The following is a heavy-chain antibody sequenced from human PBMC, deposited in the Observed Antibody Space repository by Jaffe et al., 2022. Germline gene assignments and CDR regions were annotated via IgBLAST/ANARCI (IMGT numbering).Heavy chain of an antibody. CDR1: GFTFGDYA. J-gene: IGHJ3*02. D-gene: IGHD2-15*01. CDR3: TRGGEYCSGGSCYTDAFDI. Sequence: EVQLVESGGGLVQPGRSLRLSCTASGFTFGDYAMSWFRQAPGKGLEWVGFIRSKAYGGTTEYAASVKGRFTISRDDSKSIAYLQMNSLKTEDTAVYYCTRGGEYCSGGSCYTDAFDIWGQGTMVTVSS. CDR2: IRSKAYGGTT. V-gene: IGHV3-49*03.